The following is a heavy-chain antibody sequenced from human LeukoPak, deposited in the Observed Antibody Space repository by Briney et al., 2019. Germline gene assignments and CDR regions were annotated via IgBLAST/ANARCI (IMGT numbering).Heavy chain of an antibody. CDR3: VRHGESGRHHAYFDS. CDR1: GGSLNSYY. Sequence: SETLSLTCTVSGGSLNSYYWGWLRQPTGKGLEWVGHIYYSGSTNYNSSLKSRVAISVDTSKNQFSLKLSSVNAGDTAIYYCVRHGESGRHHAYFDSWGQGTLVTVSS. D-gene: IGHD3-10*01. J-gene: IGHJ4*02. V-gene: IGHV4-59*08. CDR2: IYYSGST.